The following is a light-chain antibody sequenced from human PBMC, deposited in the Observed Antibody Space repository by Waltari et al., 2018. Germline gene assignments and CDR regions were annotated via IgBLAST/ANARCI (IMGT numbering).Light chain of an antibody. CDR1: SNDVGYNY. V-gene: IGLV2-14*01. CDR3: SSFTTSTSLLI. Sequence: QSALTQPASVSASPGQSITIPCSGSSNDVGYNYVSWYQQRPGKAPKLMIYEVKNRPSGVSSRFSGSRSANTASLTISGLQAEDEADYYCSSFTTSTSLLIFGGGTKVTVL. CDR2: EVK. J-gene: IGLJ2*01.